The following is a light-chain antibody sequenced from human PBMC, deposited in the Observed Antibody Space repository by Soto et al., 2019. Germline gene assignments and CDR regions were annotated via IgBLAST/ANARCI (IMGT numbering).Light chain of an antibody. CDR1: QSGSSR. CDR2: GAS. Sequence: EIMMTHSPGTVSLSQGERATLSCRASQSGSSRLVWYQQKPGQAPRLLIYGASNRATGIPDRFSGSGAGTDFTLTIRRVEPEDCAVYYCQQYGSPPRTFGQRTKV. J-gene: IGKJ1*01. CDR3: QQYGSPPRT. V-gene: IGKV3-20*01.